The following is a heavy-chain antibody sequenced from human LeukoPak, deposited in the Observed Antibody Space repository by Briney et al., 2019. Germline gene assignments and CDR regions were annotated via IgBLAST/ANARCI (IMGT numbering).Heavy chain of an antibody. J-gene: IGHJ4*02. D-gene: IGHD3-9*01. V-gene: IGHV1-2*02. CDR3: ARVYDVLTGYPGDY. Sequence: ASVKVSCKASGYTFTDYYIHGVRQAPGQGLEWMGWINPNSGGTNYAQKFQGRVTMTRDTSISTAYMELSSLRSDDTAVYYCARVYDVLTGYPGDYWGQGTLVTVSS. CDR2: INPNSGGT. CDR1: GYTFTDYY.